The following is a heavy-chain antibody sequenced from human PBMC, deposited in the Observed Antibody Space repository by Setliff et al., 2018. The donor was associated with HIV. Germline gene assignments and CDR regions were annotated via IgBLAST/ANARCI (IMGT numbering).Heavy chain of an antibody. V-gene: IGHV3-21*01. CDR3: SRSQGIGNYYMDV. Sequence: GSLRLSCAASDFTFSTYCMNWVRQAPGKGLEWISSISYRSSYIYYSDSVKGRFTISRNDAENSLFLQLNSLRDEDTAVYYCSRSQGIGNYYMDVWGTGTTVTVSS. CDR2: ISYRSSYI. J-gene: IGHJ6*03. D-gene: IGHD2-15*01. CDR1: DFTFSTYC.